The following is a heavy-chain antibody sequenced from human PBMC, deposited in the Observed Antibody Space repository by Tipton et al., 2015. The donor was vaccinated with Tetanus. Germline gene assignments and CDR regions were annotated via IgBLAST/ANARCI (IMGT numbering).Heavy chain of an antibody. CDR1: GFIFSSYG. CDR3: AGEADCSGGSCFSGDFDN. Sequence: CAASGFIFSSYGIHWVRQAPGKGLEWVAVSWYDGTDKYYADSVKGRFTISRDNSKNTLYLQMNSRRAEDTAVYYCAGEADCSGGSCFSGDFDNWGQGTQVTVSS. J-gene: IGHJ4*02. V-gene: IGHV3-33*01. D-gene: IGHD2-15*01. CDR2: SWYDGTDK.